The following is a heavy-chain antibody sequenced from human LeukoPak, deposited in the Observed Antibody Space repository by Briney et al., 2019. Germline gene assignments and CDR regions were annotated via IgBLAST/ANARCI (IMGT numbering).Heavy chain of an antibody. CDR1: GFTFSTNA. Sequence: VSLRLSCAASGFTFSTNALTRLRQAPGKGLEWVSAISGGGGDTSYADSVKGRFTISRDNSKNTVYLQMNSLRAEGTAVYYCAKDGVYSGSYYEDYWGQGTLVTVSS. CDR3: AKDGVYSGSYYEDY. J-gene: IGHJ4*02. D-gene: IGHD1-26*01. CDR2: ISGGGGDT. V-gene: IGHV3-23*01.